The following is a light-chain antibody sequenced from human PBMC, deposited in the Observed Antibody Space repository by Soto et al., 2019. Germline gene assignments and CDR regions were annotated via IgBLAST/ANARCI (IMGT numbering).Light chain of an antibody. Sequence: DIQMNQSPSTLSASVGDRVTVTCRASQNIDTWLAWYQRKPGKAPNLLIYKTSTLESGVPSRFSGSGSGTEFTLTISSLQPDDFVTYYCQQYISYPLTFGQGTNLEIK. J-gene: IGKJ2*01. CDR1: QNIDTW. CDR2: KTS. V-gene: IGKV1-5*03. CDR3: QQYISYPLT.